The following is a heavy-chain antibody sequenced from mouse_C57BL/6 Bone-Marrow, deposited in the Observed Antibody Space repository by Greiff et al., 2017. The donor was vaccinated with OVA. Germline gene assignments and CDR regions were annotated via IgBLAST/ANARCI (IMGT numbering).Heavy chain of an antibody. V-gene: IGHV5-4*01. CDR1: GFTFSSYA. D-gene: IGHD2-2*01. CDR2: ISDGGSYT. Sequence: DVQLVESGGGLVKPGGSLKLSCAASGFTFSSYAMSWVRQTPEKRLEWVATISDGGSYTYSPDNVKGRFTISRDNAKNNLYLQMSHLKSEDTAMYYCARDAGYDVWFAYWGQGTLVTVSA. J-gene: IGHJ3*01. CDR3: ARDAGYDVWFAY.